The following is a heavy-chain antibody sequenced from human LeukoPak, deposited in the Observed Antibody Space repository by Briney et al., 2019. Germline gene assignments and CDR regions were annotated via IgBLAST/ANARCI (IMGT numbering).Heavy chain of an antibody. V-gene: IGHV3-23*01. Sequence: GGSLRLSCTASGFTFSAYAMRWVRQAPGKGPEWVSAIRGGGTSEFYADSVKGRFRISRDNSKDTLFLQMNSLRAEDTAVYYCARDPSGEYIGAFDMWGPGTMVTLSS. J-gene: IGHJ3*02. CDR2: IRGGGTSE. CDR3: ARDPSGEYIGAFDM. D-gene: IGHD4-17*01. CDR1: GFTFSAYA.